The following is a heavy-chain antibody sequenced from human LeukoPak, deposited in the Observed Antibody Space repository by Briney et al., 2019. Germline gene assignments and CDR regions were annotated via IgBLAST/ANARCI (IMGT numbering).Heavy chain of an antibody. Sequence: GGSLRLSCAASGFTFSAYSMDSVRQAPGKGLEWVSSISSSSSYIYYADSVKGRFTISRDNAKNSLYLQMNSLRAEDTAVFYCARDRDYYESSGGMNAYDIGGQGTMVTVSS. CDR3: ARDRDYYESSGGMNAYDI. V-gene: IGHV3-21*01. CDR2: ISSSSSYI. D-gene: IGHD3-22*01. CDR1: GFTFSAYS. J-gene: IGHJ3*02.